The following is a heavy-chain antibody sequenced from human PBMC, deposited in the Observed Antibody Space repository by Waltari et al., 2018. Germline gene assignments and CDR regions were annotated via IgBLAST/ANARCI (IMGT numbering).Heavy chain of an antibody. CDR2: INHNASP. Sequence: QVQLLQWGAGLLKPSETLSLTCAVYGGSFSGYYWTWPRQPPGKGLGWLGEINHNASPDYNPSLKSRATISIETSKNQFSLKLDSVTAADTGVYYCARGWLQVAPPYYYYMDVWDRGTAVTVSS. D-gene: IGHD6-19*01. J-gene: IGHJ6*03. CDR3: ARGWLQVAPPYYYYMDV. CDR1: GGSFSGYY. V-gene: IGHV4-34*01.